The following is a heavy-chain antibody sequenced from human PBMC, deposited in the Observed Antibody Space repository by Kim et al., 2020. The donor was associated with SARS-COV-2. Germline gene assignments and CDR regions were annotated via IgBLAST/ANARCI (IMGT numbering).Heavy chain of an antibody. CDR3: AKDRFFGVVIIHGDYFD. D-gene: IGHD3-3*01. J-gene: IGHJ4*01. CDR1: GFTFSSYG. Sequence: GGSLRLSCAASGFTFSSYGMHWVRQAPGKGLEWVAVISYDGSNKYYADSVKGRFTISRDNSKNTLYLQMNSLRAEDTAVYYCAKDRFFGVVIIHGDYFD. CDR2: ISYDGSNK. V-gene: IGHV3-30*18.